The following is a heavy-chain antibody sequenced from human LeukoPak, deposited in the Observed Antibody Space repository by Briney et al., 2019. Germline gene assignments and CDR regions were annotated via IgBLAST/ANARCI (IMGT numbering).Heavy chain of an antibody. V-gene: IGHV3-74*01. CDR2: INSDGSST. CDR1: GFTFSSYW. CDR3: AGGEGYDFWSGYYNVLFDY. D-gene: IGHD3-3*01. J-gene: IGHJ4*02. Sequence: PGGSLRLSCAASGFTFSSYWMHWVRHAPGKGLVWVSRINSDGSSTIYADSVKGRFTISRDNAKNTLYLQMNSLRAEDTAVYYCAGGEGYDFWSGYYNVLFDYWGQGTLVTVSS.